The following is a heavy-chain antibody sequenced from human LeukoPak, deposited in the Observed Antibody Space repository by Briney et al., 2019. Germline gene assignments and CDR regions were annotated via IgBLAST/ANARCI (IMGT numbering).Heavy chain of an antibody. CDR1: GGSISSYY. CDR2: IYYSGST. Sequence: SETLSLTCTVSGGSISSYYWSWIRQPPGKGLEWIGYIYYSGSTNYNPSLKSRVTISVDTSKNQFSLKLSSVTAADTAVYYCARDQTYSGSGIYTYFDSWGQGILVTVSS. D-gene: IGHD3-10*01. J-gene: IGHJ4*02. CDR3: ARDQTYSGSGIYTYFDS. V-gene: IGHV4-59*12.